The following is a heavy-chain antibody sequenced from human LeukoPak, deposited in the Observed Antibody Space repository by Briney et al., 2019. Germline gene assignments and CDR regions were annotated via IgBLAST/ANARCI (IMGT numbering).Heavy chain of an antibody. Sequence: SVKVSCKASGYTFTGYYMHWVRQAPGQGLEWMGGIIPIFGTANYAQKFQGRVTITADESTSTAYMELSSLRSEDTAVYYCARGAINEWTSHEGFDYWGQGTLVTVSS. J-gene: IGHJ4*02. D-gene: IGHD3-3*01. V-gene: IGHV1-69*13. CDR3: ARGAINEWTSHEGFDY. CDR2: IIPIFGTA. CDR1: GYTFTGYY.